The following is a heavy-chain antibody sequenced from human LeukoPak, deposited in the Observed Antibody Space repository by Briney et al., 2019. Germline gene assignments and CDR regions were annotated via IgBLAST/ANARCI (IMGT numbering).Heavy chain of an antibody. D-gene: IGHD6-13*01. CDR3: ASGGQQVVLRNWFDP. CDR1: GGSISSYY. CDR2: IYYSGST. V-gene: IGHV4-59*01. J-gene: IGHJ5*02. Sequence: PSETLSLTCTGSGGSISSYYWSWIRQPPGKGLEWIGYIYYSGSTNYNPSLKSRVTISVDTSKNQFSLKLSSVTAADTAVYYCASGGQQVVLRNWFDPWGQGTLVTVSS.